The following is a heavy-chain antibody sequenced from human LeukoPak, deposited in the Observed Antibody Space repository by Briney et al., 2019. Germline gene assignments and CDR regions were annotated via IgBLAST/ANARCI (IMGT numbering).Heavy chain of an antibody. CDR2: IYYSGST. J-gene: IGHJ6*02. D-gene: IGHD2-8*01. Sequence: SETLSLTCTVSGGSISRSSYYWGWIRQPPGKGLEWIGSIYYSGSTYYNPSLKSRVTISVDTSKNQFSLKLSSVTAADTAVYYCARLRRWCMPPCSTAVDYRRWDYYYYSMDVWGQGTTVTVSS. CDR3: ARLRRWCMPPCSTAVDYRRWDYYYYSMDV. V-gene: IGHV4-39*01. CDR1: GGSISRSSYY.